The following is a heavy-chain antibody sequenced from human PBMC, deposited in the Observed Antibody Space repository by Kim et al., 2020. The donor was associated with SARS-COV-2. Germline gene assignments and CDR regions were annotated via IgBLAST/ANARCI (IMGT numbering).Heavy chain of an antibody. CDR3: ARGHYYDSSGYLGWFDP. Sequence: SETLSLTCTVSGGSISSGGYYWSWIRQHPGKGLEWIGYIYYSGSTYYNPSLKSRVTISVDTSKNQFSLKLSSVTAADTAVYYCARGHYYDSSGYLGWFDPWGQGTLVTVSS. J-gene: IGHJ5*02. V-gene: IGHV4-31*03. CDR1: GGSISSGGYY. D-gene: IGHD3-22*01. CDR2: IYYSGST.